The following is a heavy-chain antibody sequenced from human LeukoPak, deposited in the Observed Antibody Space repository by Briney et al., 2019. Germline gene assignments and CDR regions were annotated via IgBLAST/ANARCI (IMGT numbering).Heavy chain of an antibody. CDR1: GFTFSSYD. Sequence: GSLRLSCAASGFTFSSYDMSWVRQAPGKGPECVSGISGSGGTTYYADSVKGRFTISRDNSKNTLYLQMNSLRADDTAVYYCAKDKFSVAVVADRLKWFDPWGQGTLVTVSS. CDR2: ISGSGGTT. J-gene: IGHJ5*02. D-gene: IGHD2-15*01. V-gene: IGHV3-23*01. CDR3: AKDKFSVAVVADRLKWFDP.